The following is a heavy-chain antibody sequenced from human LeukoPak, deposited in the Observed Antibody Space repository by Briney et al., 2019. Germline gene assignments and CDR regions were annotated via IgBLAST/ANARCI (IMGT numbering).Heavy chain of an antibody. CDR2: INPNSGGT. V-gene: IGHV1-2*02. Sequence: ASVKVSCKASGYTFTSYAMNWVRQAPGQGLEWMGWINPNSGGTNYAQKFQGRVTMTRDTYISTAYMQLSSLRSEDTAVYYCATEPEDYYGSGKVWDHWGQGTLVTVSS. CDR1: GYTFTSYA. J-gene: IGHJ4*02. CDR3: ATEPEDYYGSGKVWDH. D-gene: IGHD3-10*01.